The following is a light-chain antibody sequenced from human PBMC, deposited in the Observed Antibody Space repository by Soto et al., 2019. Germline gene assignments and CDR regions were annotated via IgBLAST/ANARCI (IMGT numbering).Light chain of an antibody. CDR1: QTISSW. V-gene: IGKV1-39*01. J-gene: IGKJ4*01. Sequence: DIQMTQSPSTLSGSVGDRVTITCRASQTISSWLAWYQQKPGKAPKVLISAASNLQSGVPSRFSGSGSGTVFTLTISSLQPEDFATYFCQQSYTLSPLTFGGGTKVEIK. CDR3: QQSYTLSPLT. CDR2: AAS.